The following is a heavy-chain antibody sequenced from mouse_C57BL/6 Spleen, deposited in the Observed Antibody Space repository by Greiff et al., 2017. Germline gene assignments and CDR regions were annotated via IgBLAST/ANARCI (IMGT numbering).Heavy chain of an antibody. CDR1: GYSFTGYY. Sequence: VQLQQSGPELVKPGASVKISCKASGYSFTGYYMNWVKQSPEKSLEWIGEINPSTGGTTYNQKFKAKATLTVDKSSSTAYMQLKSLTSEDSAVYYCARVSVYYAMDYWGQGTSVTVSS. CDR2: INPSTGGT. J-gene: IGHJ4*01. V-gene: IGHV1-42*01. CDR3: ARVSVYYAMDY.